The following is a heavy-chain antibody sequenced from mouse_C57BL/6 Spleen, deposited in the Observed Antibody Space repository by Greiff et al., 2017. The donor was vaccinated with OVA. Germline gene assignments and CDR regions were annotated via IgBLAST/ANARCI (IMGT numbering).Heavy chain of an antibody. CDR2: ISSGSSTI. V-gene: IGHV5-17*01. CDR3: ARRPSYYGSNYAMDY. Sequence: EVKLMESGGGLVKPGGSLKLSCAASGFTFSDYGMHWVRQAPEKGLEWVAYISSGSSTIYYADTVKGRFTISRDNAKNTLFLQMTSLRSEDTAMYYCARRPSYYGSNYAMDYWGQGTSVTVSS. D-gene: IGHD1-1*01. J-gene: IGHJ4*01. CDR1: GFTFSDYG.